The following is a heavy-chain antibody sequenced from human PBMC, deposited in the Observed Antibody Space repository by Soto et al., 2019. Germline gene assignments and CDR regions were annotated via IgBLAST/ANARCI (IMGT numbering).Heavy chain of an antibody. Sequence: SETLSLTCAVSSGSISSSNWWSWVRQPPGKGLEWIGEIYHSGSTNYNPSLKSRVTISVDKSKNQFSLKLSSVTAADTAVYYCARSGWYASDAFDIWGQGTMVTVS. CDR3: ARSGWYASDAFDI. CDR2: IYHSGST. CDR1: SGSISSSNW. V-gene: IGHV4-4*02. D-gene: IGHD6-19*01. J-gene: IGHJ3*02.